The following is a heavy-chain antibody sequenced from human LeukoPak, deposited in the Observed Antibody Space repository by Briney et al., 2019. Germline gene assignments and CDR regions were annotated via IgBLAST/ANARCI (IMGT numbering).Heavy chain of an antibody. D-gene: IGHD6-19*01. J-gene: IGHJ1*01. Sequence: ASVKVSCKASGYTFTSYAMHWVRQAPGQRLEWMGWINAGNGNTKYSQKFQGRVTITRGTSASTAYMELSSLRSEDTAVYYCARPYSSGWYVVYFQHWGQGTLVTVSS. CDR1: GYTFTSYA. V-gene: IGHV1-3*01. CDR3: ARPYSSGWYVVYFQH. CDR2: INAGNGNT.